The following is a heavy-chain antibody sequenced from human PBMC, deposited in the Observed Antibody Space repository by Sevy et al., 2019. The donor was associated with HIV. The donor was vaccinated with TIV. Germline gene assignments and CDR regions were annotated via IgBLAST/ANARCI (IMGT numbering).Heavy chain of an antibody. J-gene: IGHJ4*02. Sequence: GGCLRLSCAASGFIFSSYEMSWVRQAPGKGLEWVSHISQSGGTTYYSDSVKGRFTISRDNAKNSLYLQMNSLRAEDTPIYYCARDLPPSATTVAHFDYWGQGTLVTVSS. CDR2: ISQSGGTT. D-gene: IGHD4-17*01. CDR3: ARDLPPSATTVAHFDY. CDR1: GFIFSSYE. V-gene: IGHV3-48*03.